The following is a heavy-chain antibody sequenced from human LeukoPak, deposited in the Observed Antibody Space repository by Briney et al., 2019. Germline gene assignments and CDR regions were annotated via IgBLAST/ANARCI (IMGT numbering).Heavy chain of an antibody. V-gene: IGHV1-2*02. J-gene: IGHJ4*02. CDR2: INPNSGGT. CDR1: GYIFTDYY. Sequence: ASVKVSCKASGYIFTDYYMHWVRQAPGQGLEWMGWINPNSGGTNYVQKFQGRVTMTRDTSISAAYMELSRLRSDDTALYYCARAGYCDSSGHPGYWGQGTLVTVSS. CDR3: ARAGYCDSSGHPGY. D-gene: IGHD3-22*01.